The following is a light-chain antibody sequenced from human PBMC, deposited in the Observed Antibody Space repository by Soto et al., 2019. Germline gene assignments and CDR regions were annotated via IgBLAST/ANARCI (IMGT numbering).Light chain of an antibody. CDR1: PSVTNF. CDR2: GAF. CDR3: QQRNIWPPVT. Sequence: EIVLTQSPATLSLSPGERSTLSCSASPSVTNFLAWYQQKPGQAPRLLIYGAFNRATGIPARFSGSGSGTDFTLTISSLEPEDSAIYYCQQRNIWPPVTFGQGTRWR. V-gene: IGKV3-11*01. J-gene: IGKJ5*01.